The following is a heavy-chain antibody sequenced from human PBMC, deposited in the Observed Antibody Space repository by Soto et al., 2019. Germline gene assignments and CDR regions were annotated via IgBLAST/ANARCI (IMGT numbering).Heavy chain of an antibody. CDR1: GFTLSGYA. V-gene: IGHV3-64*01. D-gene: IGHD6-6*01. CDR2: ISSNGVGT. Sequence: EVQLAESGGGLAQPGGSLRLSCAASGFTLSGYAMDWVRQAPGKGLEYVSGISSNGVGTYYVNSVQGRFTISRDNSKNTVYLKMGSLRPEDMAVYYCARRARPDFYYMDVWGKGTTVTVSS. J-gene: IGHJ6*03. CDR3: ARRARPDFYYMDV.